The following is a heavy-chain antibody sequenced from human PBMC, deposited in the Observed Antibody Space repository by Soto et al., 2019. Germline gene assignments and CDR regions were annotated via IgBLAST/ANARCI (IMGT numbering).Heavy chain of an antibody. CDR2: ISYDGTKK. Sequence: PGGSLRLSCAASGFTFNTFAMHWVRQAPGKGLEGVADISYDGTKKYYADYVKGRFTISRDDSKSTLFLQMSSLRPEDTAVYYCARTVGLWTDSDIWGQGTMVTVSS. CDR3: ARTVGLWTDSDI. J-gene: IGHJ3*02. D-gene: IGHD2-21*01. CDR1: GFTFNTFA. V-gene: IGHV3-30-3*01.